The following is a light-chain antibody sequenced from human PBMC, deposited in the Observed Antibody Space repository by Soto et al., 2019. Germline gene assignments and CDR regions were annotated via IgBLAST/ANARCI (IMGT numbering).Light chain of an antibody. CDR2: GAS. Sequence: EIVLTQSPGTLSLSPGERATLSCRASQSVSSSYLAWYQQKPGQAPRLLIYGASSRATCIPDRFSGSGSGTDCTLTISSLGPEDCAVYYCQQYGSSPQTFGQGTKVEIK. J-gene: IGKJ1*01. CDR1: QSVSSSY. CDR3: QQYGSSPQT. V-gene: IGKV3-20*01.